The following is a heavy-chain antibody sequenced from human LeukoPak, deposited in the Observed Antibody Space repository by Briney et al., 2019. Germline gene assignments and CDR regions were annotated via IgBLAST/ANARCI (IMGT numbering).Heavy chain of an antibody. CDR2: IWYDGSNK. CDR3: ARGAAGTWNFDY. D-gene: IGHD6-13*01. V-gene: IGHV3-33*01. J-gene: IGHJ4*02. Sequence: GRSLRLSCAASGFTFSSYGMHWVRQAPGKGLEWVAVIWYDGSNKYYADSVKGRFTISRGNSKNTLYLQMNSLRAEDTAVCYCARGAAGTWNFDYWGQGTLVTVSS. CDR1: GFTFSSYG.